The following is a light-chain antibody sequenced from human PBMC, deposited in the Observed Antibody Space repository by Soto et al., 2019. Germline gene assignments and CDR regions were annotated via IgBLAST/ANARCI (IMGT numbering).Light chain of an antibody. J-gene: IGLJ1*01. Sequence: QSVLTQPASVSGSPGQSITISCTGTSSDVGGYNYVSWYQQHPDKAPKFIIYDVSNRPSGVSNRFSGSKSGNTASLTISGLQAEDEADYYCSSYTTSNTRQIVFGTGTKLTVL. CDR3: SSYTTSNTRQIV. CDR1: SSDVGGYNY. V-gene: IGLV2-14*01. CDR2: DVS.